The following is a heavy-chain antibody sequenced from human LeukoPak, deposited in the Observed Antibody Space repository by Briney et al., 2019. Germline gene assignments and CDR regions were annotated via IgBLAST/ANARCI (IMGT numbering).Heavy chain of an antibody. CDR3: ARVASPYGIPSAFDI. CDR1: GFTFSSYA. J-gene: IGHJ3*02. D-gene: IGHD2-21*01. Sequence: GGSLRLSCAASGFTFSSYAMHWVRQAPGKGLEYVSAISSNGGSTYYANSVKGRFTISRDNSKNTLYLQMGSLRAEDMAVYYCARVASPYGIPSAFDIWGQGTMVTVSS. V-gene: IGHV3-64*01. CDR2: ISSNGGST.